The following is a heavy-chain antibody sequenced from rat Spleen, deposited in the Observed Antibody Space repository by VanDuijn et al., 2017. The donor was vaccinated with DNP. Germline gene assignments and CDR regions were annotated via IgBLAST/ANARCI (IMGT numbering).Heavy chain of an antibody. V-gene: IGHV2-30*01. CDR1: GFSLTSHH. CDR2: IGTGGTT. CDR3: ARGGRSYFDY. Sequence: QVQLKESGPGLVQPSQTLSLACTVSGFSLTSHHVHWVRQPSGKGLEWMGIIGTGGTTEYNPILKSRLSISRDTSKSQVFLRMNSLQSGDTATYYCARGGRSYFDYWGQGVMVTVSP. D-gene: IGHD1-11*01. J-gene: IGHJ2*01.